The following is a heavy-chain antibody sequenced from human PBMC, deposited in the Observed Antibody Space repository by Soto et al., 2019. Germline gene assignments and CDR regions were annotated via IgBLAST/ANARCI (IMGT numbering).Heavy chain of an antibody. Sequence: QVQLVQSGAEVKNPGASVKVSCKASGYSFNSYEISWVRQASGQGLEWMEWISPNRGTTGYAQRFQGRLSVTFNTSLTTVYMELSGLRSDDTAVYYCTRDSCWPKNKFDPWGQGTLVTVSS. CDR3: TRDSCWPKNKFDP. V-gene: IGHV1-8*01. D-gene: IGHD6-19*01. CDR2: ISPNRGTT. CDR1: GYSFNSYE. J-gene: IGHJ5*02.